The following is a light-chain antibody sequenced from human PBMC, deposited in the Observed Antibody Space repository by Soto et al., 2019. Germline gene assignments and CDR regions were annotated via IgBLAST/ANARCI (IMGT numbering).Light chain of an antibody. CDR1: QSISSW. CDR3: QQYNSYSPWT. CDR2: DAS. Sequence: DIQMTQSPSTLSASVGDRATITCRASQSISSWLAWYQQKPGKAPKLLIYDASSLESGVPSRFSGSGSGTEFTLTISSLQPDDFATYYCQQYNSYSPWTFGQGTRLEIK. V-gene: IGKV1-5*01. J-gene: IGKJ5*01.